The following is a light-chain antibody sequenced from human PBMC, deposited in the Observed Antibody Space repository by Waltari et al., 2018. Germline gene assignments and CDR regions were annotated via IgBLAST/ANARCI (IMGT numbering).Light chain of an antibody. V-gene: IGKV3-20*01. Sequence: EIVLTQSPGTLSLSPGERVTLSCRASQSIGTFLAWYQQKPGQPPGLLIYGASIRAAGIPDRVSGSGSGTDFSLTISRLEPEDFAVYYCQHYVRLPVTFGQGTKVQIK. CDR3: QHYVRLPVT. CDR1: QSIGTF. CDR2: GAS. J-gene: IGKJ1*01.